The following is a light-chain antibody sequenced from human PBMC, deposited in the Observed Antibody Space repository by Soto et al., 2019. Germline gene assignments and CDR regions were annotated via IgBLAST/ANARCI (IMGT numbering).Light chain of an antibody. CDR3: MQSTQLPPT. Sequence: DVVMTQTPLSLSVAPGQPASISCKSSQSLLHITGETFLFWYLQKPGQSPQLLIYEVSTLVSGVPERFSGSGSGTDFTLEISRVETDDVGIYYCMQSTQLPPTFGQGTRLGIE. CDR1: QSLLHITGETF. CDR2: EVS. V-gene: IGKV2D-29*02. J-gene: IGKJ5*01.